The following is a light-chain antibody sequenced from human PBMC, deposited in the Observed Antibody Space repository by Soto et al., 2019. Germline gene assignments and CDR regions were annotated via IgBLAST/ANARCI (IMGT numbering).Light chain of an antibody. CDR3: QRYNSAPRT. V-gene: IGKV1-27*01. J-gene: IGKJ1*01. Sequence: DIQMTQSPSSLSASIGDRVSITCRASQGISNYLAWYQQKPGKVPKLLIYAASTLQSGVPSRFSGSGSGTDFTLTISSLQPEDVATYYCQRYNSAPRTVGQGTKVDSK. CDR1: QGISNY. CDR2: AAS.